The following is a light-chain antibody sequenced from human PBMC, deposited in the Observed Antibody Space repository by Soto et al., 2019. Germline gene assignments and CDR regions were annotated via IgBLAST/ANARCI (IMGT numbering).Light chain of an antibody. J-gene: IGKJ1*01. CDR3: QQYYTYPVT. CDR1: QNLGTLY. V-gene: IGKV3-20*01. CDR2: GAS. Sequence: EIVLAQSPGTLSLSPGERGTLSCRASQNLGTLYLAWFQQKSGQAPRLLIYGASSRATGIPDRFSGSGSGTDFTLTISSLQPDDFATYHCQQYYTYPVTFGQGTKVDIK.